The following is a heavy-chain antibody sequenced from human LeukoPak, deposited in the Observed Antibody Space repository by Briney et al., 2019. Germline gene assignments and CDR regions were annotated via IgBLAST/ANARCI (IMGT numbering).Heavy chain of an antibody. J-gene: IGHJ4*02. CDR1: GGTFSRYA. V-gene: IGHV1-69*13. CDR2: IIPIFGTA. D-gene: IGHD2-15*01. CDR3: ARGRYCSGDNCYSSCDY. Sequence: GASVKVSCKSSGGTFSRYAISWVRQAPGQGLEWMGGIIPIFGTANYAQKFQDRVTITADESTSTAYMELSSLRPEDTAMYYCARGRYCSGDNCYSSCDYWGQGTLVTVSS.